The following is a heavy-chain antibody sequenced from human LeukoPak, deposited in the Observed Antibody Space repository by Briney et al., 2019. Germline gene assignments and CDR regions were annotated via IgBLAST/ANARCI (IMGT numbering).Heavy chain of an antibody. Sequence: ASVKVSCKVSGYTLTELSLHWVRQAPGKGLEWMGGFDPEDGETIYAQKFQGRVTMTEDTSTDTAYMELSSLRSEDTAVYYCATVGVQTDYDILTGYHSWFDPWSQGTLVTVSS. V-gene: IGHV1-24*01. CDR1: GYTLTELS. CDR2: FDPEDGET. J-gene: IGHJ5*02. CDR3: ATVGVQTDYDILTGYHSWFDP. D-gene: IGHD3-9*01.